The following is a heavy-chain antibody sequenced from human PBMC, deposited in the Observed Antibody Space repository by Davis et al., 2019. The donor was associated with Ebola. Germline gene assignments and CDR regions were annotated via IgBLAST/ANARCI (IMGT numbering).Heavy chain of an antibody. Sequence: SLKISCAASGFTFSSYAMHWVRQAPGKGLEWVSGISWNSGSIGYADSVKGRFTISRDNAKNSLYLQMNSLRAEDTALYYCAKGSGLYYYYGMDVWGQGTTVTVSS. J-gene: IGHJ6*02. D-gene: IGHD3-10*01. CDR2: ISWNSGSI. CDR1: GFTFSSYA. V-gene: IGHV3-9*01. CDR3: AKGSGLYYYYGMDV.